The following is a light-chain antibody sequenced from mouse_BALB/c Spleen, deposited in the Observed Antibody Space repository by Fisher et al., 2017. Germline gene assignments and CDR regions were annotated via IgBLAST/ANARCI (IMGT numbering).Light chain of an antibody. V-gene: IGKV4-57*01. J-gene: IGKJ4*01. CDR2: STS. Sequence: IVITQTTAILSASPGEKVTITCSASSSVSYMHWFQQKPGTSPKLLIYSTSNLASGVPSRFSGSGSGTSYSLTISRMEAEDAATYYCQQRSSYPFTFGSGTKLEIK. CDR3: QQRSSYPFT. CDR1: SSVSY.